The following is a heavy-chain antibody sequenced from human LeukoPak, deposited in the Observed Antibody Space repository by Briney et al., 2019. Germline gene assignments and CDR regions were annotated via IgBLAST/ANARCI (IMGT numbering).Heavy chain of an antibody. CDR1: GFTFSSYA. V-gene: IGHV3-30-3*02. D-gene: IGHD3-10*01. Sequence: PGGSLRLSCAASGFTFSSYAMHWVRQAPGKGLEWVAVISYDGSNKYYADSVKGRFTISRDNSKNTLYLQMNSLRAEDTAVYYCAKHPLWFGELSVGYYFDYWGQGTLVTVSS. CDR3: AKHPLWFGELSVGYYFDY. CDR2: ISYDGSNK. J-gene: IGHJ4*02.